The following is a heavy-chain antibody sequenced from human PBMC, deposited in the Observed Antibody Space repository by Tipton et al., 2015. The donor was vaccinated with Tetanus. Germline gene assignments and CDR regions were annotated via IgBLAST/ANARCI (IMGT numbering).Heavy chain of an antibody. CDR1: GDSLYNFY. CDR3: ARANYDSSKKGPFDS. V-gene: IGHV4-4*07. D-gene: IGHD3-3*01. Sequence: GLVKPSETLSLMCTVSGDSLYNFYWSWLRQPAGKGPEWIGRIYASGSANYRPSLEGRVTMSVDKSNNQVSLRMTSVTAADTAVYYCARANYDSSKKGPFDSWGQGSLVIVSS. J-gene: IGHJ4*02. CDR2: IYASGSA.